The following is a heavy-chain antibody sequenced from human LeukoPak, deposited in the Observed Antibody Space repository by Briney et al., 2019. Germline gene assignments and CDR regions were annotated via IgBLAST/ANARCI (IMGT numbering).Heavy chain of an antibody. CDR3: ARAGLNCSGGSCYNLDY. CDR2: INHSGST. V-gene: IGHV4-34*01. CDR1: GGSFSGYY. Sequence: SETLSLTCAVYGGSFSGYYWSWIRQPPGKGLEWNGEINHSGSTNYNPSLKSRVTISVDTSKNQFSLKLSSVTAADTAVYYCARAGLNCSGGSCYNLDYWGQGTLVAVSS. J-gene: IGHJ4*02. D-gene: IGHD2-15*01.